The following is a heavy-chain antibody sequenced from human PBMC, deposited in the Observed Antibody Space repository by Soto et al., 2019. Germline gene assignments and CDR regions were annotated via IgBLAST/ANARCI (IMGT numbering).Heavy chain of an antibody. J-gene: IGHJ3*02. V-gene: IGHV1-69*02. CDR3: ARAYMVRGVIAFDI. CDR2: IIPILGIA. D-gene: IGHD3-10*01. Sequence: QVQLVQSGAEVKKPGSSVKVSCKASGGTFSSYTISWVRQAPGQGLEWMGRIIPILGIANYAQKFQGRVTITAEKSTSTACMELSSLRSEDTAVYYCARAYMVRGVIAFDIWVQGTMVTVST. CDR1: GGTFSSYT.